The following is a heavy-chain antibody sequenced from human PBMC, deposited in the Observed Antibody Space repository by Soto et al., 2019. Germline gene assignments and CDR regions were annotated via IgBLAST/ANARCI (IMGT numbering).Heavy chain of an antibody. D-gene: IGHD6-6*01. V-gene: IGHV3-23*01. CDR1: GFTFSSYA. Sequence: GGSLRLSCAASGFTFSSYAMSWVRQAPGKGLEWVSAISGSGGSTYYADSVKGRFTISRDNSKNTLYPQMTSLRAEDTAVYYCAKDHRKGSSSNWFDPWGQGTLVTVSS. CDR2: ISGSGGST. J-gene: IGHJ5*02. CDR3: AKDHRKGSSSNWFDP.